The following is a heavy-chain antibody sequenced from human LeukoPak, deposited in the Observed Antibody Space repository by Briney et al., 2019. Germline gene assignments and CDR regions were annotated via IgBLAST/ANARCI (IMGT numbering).Heavy chain of an antibody. D-gene: IGHD6-13*01. J-gene: IGHJ4*02. Sequence: GGSLRLSCAASGFTFNSYWMSWVRQAPGKGLEWVANINQDGSEKYYVGSVKGRFTISRDNAKSSLYLQMNSLRAEDTAVYYCARGLRSSWGLDVYWGQGTLVTVSS. CDR1: GFTFNSYW. V-gene: IGHV3-7*01. CDR3: ARGLRSSWGLDVY. CDR2: INQDGSEK.